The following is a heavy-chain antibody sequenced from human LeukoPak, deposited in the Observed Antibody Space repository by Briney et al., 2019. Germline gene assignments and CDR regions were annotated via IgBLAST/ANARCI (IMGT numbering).Heavy chain of an antibody. CDR1: GGSIRSYR. Sequence: SETLSLTCNVSGGSIRSYRWTWIRQSPGKELEWIGYIYDSGGTNYNPSLKSRVTISLDTSRLQFSLKVTSVTAADAAVYYCAREDAVGGHTVFDYWGQGILVTVSS. CDR3: AREDAVGGHTVFDY. J-gene: IGHJ4*02. V-gene: IGHV4-59*01. D-gene: IGHD2-15*01. CDR2: IYDSGGT.